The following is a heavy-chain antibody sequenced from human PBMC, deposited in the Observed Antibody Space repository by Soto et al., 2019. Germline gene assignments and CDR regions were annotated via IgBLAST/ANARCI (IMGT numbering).Heavy chain of an antibody. CDR1: GYTFTRYG. D-gene: IGHD2-8*01. CDR3: AKNGQPPFYYYGLDV. CDR2: ISGYNGDT. V-gene: IGHV1-18*01. Sequence: ASVKVSCKASGYTFTRYGISWVRQAPGQGLEWMGWISGYNGDTNYAQKFQDRVSMTIDTSTGTAYMELRSLTSDDTAIYYCAKNGQPPFYYYGLDVWG. J-gene: IGHJ6*02.